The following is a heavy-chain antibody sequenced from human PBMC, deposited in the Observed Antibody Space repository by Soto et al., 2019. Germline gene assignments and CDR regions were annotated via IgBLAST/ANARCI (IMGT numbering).Heavy chain of an antibody. CDR1: GFTFSSYG. D-gene: IGHD3-22*01. Sequence: GGSLRLSCAASGFTFSSYGMHWVRQAPGKGLEWVAVISYDGSNKYYADSVKGRFTISRDNSKNTLYLQMNSLRAEDTAVYYCAKDYDYYDSSGYYHTAYWGQGTLVTVPQ. J-gene: IGHJ4*02. V-gene: IGHV3-30*18. CDR3: AKDYDYYDSSGYYHTAY. CDR2: ISYDGSNK.